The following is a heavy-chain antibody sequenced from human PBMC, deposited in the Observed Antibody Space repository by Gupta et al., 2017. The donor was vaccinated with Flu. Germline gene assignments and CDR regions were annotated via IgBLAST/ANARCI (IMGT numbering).Heavy chain of an antibody. J-gene: IGHJ3*01. CDR3: ARKGKSPGGRSGSYFDAFDL. CDR1: GFTFSNYC. Sequence: QVQLVASGGGVVQPGRSLRLSCAASGFTFSNYCMHWVRQAPGKGLEWVAVISHDGNNKYYTDSVKGRFTFSRDNSKNTLYLQMNSLRAEDTAVYYCARKGKSPGGRSGSYFDAFDLWGQGTMVTVSS. D-gene: IGHD1-26*01. V-gene: IGHV3-30-3*01. CDR2: ISHDGNNK.